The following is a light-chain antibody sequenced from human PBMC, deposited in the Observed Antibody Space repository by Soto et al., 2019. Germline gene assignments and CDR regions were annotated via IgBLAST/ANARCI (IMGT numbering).Light chain of an antibody. CDR3: QQCANWPPKWT. J-gene: IGKJ1*01. V-gene: IGKV3-11*01. Sequence: EVLLTQSPATLSLSPGERSTLSCRASQSISTFLSWYQQRPGQTHRLLIYDASNRGPGIPARFSGSGSGTDFTLTITSLEPEDFAVYYCQQCANWPPKWTFGQGTKVDIK. CDR1: QSISTF. CDR2: DAS.